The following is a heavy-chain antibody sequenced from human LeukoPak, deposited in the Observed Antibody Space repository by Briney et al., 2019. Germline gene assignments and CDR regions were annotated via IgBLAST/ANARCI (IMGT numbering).Heavy chain of an antibody. D-gene: IGHD2-15*01. CDR1: GGSISSGSYY. CDR3: ARVRKVVAANHWNYYYYMDV. Sequence: NTSETLSLTCTVSGGSISSGSYYWSWIRQPAGKGLEWIGRIYTSGSTTYNPSLKSRVTTSVDTSKNQFSLKLSSVTAADTAVYYCARVRKVVAANHWNYYYYMDVWGKGTTVTISS. V-gene: IGHV4-61*02. CDR2: IYTSGST. J-gene: IGHJ6*03.